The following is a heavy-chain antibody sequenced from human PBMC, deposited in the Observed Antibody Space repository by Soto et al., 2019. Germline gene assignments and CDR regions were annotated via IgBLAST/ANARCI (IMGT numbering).Heavy chain of an antibody. J-gene: IGHJ4*02. CDR3: AREGGDYFESSVMPY. CDR1: GFTFSSYA. D-gene: IGHD3-22*01. V-gene: IGHV3-30-3*01. CDR2: ISYDGSNK. Sequence: GGSLRLSCAASGFTFSSYARHWVRQAPGKGLEWVAVISYDGSNKYYADSVKGRFTISRDNSKNTLYLQMNSLRAEDTAVYYWAREGGDYFESSVMPYWGQGPLVTVSS.